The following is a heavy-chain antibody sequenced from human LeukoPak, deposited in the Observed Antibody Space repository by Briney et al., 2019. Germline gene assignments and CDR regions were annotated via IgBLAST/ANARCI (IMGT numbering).Heavy chain of an antibody. CDR3: ARDPREVYYGMDV. CDR2: INPNSGGT. J-gene: IGHJ6*02. V-gene: IGHV1-2*02. CDR1: GYTFTGYY. Sequence: AASVEVSCKASGYTFTGYYMHWVRQAPGQGLEWMGWINPNSGGTNYAQKFQGGVTMTRDTSISTAYMELSRLRSDDTAVYYCARDPREVYYGMDVWGQGTTVTVSS.